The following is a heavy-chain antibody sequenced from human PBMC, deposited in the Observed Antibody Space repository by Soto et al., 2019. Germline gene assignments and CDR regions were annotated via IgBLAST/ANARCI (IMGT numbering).Heavy chain of an antibody. J-gene: IGHJ3*02. CDR1: GGTFSSYA. CDR2: IIPIFGTA. Sequence: SVKVSCKASGGTFSSYAISWVRQAPGQGLEWMGGIIPIFGTANYAQKFQGRVTITADESTSTAYMELSSLRSEDTAVYYCARRAPPITFGGVIVLGRGAFDTWGQGTMVTVSS. CDR3: ARRAPPITFGGVIVLGRGAFDT. D-gene: IGHD3-16*02. V-gene: IGHV1-69*13.